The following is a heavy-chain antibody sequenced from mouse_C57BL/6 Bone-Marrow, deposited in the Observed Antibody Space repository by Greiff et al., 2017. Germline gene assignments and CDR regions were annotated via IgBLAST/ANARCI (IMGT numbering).Heavy chain of an antibody. CDR1: GFTFSDYY. V-gene: IGHV5-16*01. CDR2: ITYDGSST. D-gene: IGHD1-3*01. J-gene: IGHJ4*01. Sequence: DVMLVESEGGLVQPGSSMKLSCTASGFTFSDYYMAWVRQVPEKGLEWVAHITYDGSSTNYLAYLKSSFIISRDNAKNILYLQMSSLKSEDTATYYCAREDNHGSYYYAMDYWGQGTSVTVSS. CDR3: AREDNHGSYYYAMDY.